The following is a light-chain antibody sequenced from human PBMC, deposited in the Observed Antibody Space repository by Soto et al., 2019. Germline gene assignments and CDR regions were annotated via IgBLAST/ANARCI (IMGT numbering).Light chain of an antibody. CDR2: AAS. V-gene: IGKV1-17*01. J-gene: IGKJ1*01. Sequence: DIQMTQSPSSLSASVGDRVTITCRASQGIGNDLGWYQHKPGKAPVRLINAASTLQSGVPSRFSGSGSGTEFTLTISSLQPEDFATYYCLQHNSYPRTFGQGTKVEIK. CDR3: LQHNSYPRT. CDR1: QGIGND.